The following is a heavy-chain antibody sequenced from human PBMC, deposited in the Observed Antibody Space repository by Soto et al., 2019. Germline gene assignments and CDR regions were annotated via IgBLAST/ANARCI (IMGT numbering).Heavy chain of an antibody. V-gene: IGHV4-59*01. CDR3: ARELKEDCSDGKCNWCSP. Sequence: SETLSLTCTVSGASITTYYCRWIRQPPGKGLEWIGYISYSGSTDSNPSLKSRFTISFDASTTQISLQVRSATAADAAVYYCARELKEDCSDGKCNWCSPWDQGTLVTVS. CDR1: GASITTYY. D-gene: IGHD2-15*01. J-gene: IGHJ5*02. CDR2: ISYSGST.